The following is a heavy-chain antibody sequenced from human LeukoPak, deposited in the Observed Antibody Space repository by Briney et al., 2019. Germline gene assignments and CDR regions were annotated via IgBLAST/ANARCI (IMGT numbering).Heavy chain of an antibody. CDR2: INDGGDYT. CDR3: AKDPPEIY. V-gene: IGHV3-23*01. J-gene: IGHJ4*02. Sequence: GGSLRLSCAASGFTFSSYAMNWVRQAPGKGLEWVSAINDGGDYTYYADSVKGRFTISRDNSKNTRYLQMNSLRAEDTAVYYCAKDPPEIYWGQGTLVTVSS. CDR1: GFTFSSYA.